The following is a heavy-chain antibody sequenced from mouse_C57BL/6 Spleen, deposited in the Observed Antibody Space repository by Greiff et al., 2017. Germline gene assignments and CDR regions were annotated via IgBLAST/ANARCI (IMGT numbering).Heavy chain of an antibody. Sequence: VQLQESGPELVKPGASVKISCKASGYAFSSSWMNWVKQRPGKGLEWIGRIYPGDGDTNYNGKFKGKATLTADKSSSTAYMQLSSLTSEDSAVYFCARSGGNYGFDYWGQGTTLTVSS. V-gene: IGHV1-82*01. CDR1: GYAFSSSW. J-gene: IGHJ2*01. D-gene: IGHD2-1*01. CDR3: ARSGGNYGFDY. CDR2: IYPGDGDT.